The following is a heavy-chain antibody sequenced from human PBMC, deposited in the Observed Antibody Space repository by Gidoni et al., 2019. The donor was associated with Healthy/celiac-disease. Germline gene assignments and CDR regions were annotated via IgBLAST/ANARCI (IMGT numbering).Heavy chain of an antibody. D-gene: IGHD4-17*01. J-gene: IGHJ6*02. CDR2: IISSSSDI. CDR1: GCTFGSYS. V-gene: IGHV3-21*01. CDR3: ARDGTYGYGDVPGAPSYYGMDV. Sequence: EVQLVESGGGLVKPEGSLRLSCAASGCTFGSYSMTWVRQAPGKALELGSSIISSSSDIYYAASVTGQFTIYRDNAKNSLYLQMNSLRAEDTAVYYCARDGTYGYGDVPGAPSYYGMDVWGQGTTVTVSS.